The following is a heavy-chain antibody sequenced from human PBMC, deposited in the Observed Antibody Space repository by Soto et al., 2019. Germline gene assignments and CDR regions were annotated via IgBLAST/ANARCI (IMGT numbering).Heavy chain of an antibody. V-gene: IGHV3-23*01. CDR3: AKDSIGSSGYGGTFDY. J-gene: IGHJ4*02. D-gene: IGHD3-22*01. CDR1: GFTFSSYA. CDR2: ISGSGGST. Sequence: EVQLLESGGGLVQPGGSLRLSCAASGFTFSSYAMSWVRQATGKGLEWVSAISGSGGSTYYADSVKGLFTISRDNSKNTLYLQMNSLRAEDTAVYYCAKDSIGSSGYGGTFDYWGQGTLVTVSS.